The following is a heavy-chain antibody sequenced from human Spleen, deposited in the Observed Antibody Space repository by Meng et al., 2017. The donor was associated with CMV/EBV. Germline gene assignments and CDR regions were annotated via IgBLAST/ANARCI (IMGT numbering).Heavy chain of an antibody. CDR3: ARDRPSGVDTIFGVVPDYYYGMDV. Sequence: GESLKISCAASGFTFSSYSMNWVRQAPGKGLEWVSYISSSSSTIYYADSVKGRFTISRDNAKNSLYLQMNSLRAEDTAVYYCARDRPSGVDTIFGVVPDYYYGMDVWGQGTTVTVSS. V-gene: IGHV3-48*04. J-gene: IGHJ6*02. CDR2: ISSSSSTI. CDR1: GFTFSSYS. D-gene: IGHD3-3*01.